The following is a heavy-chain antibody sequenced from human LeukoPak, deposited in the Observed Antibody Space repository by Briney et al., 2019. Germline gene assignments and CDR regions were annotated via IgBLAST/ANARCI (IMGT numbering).Heavy chain of an antibody. Sequence: GGSLRLSCAASGLTFSSYSMNWVRQAPGKGLEWVSSISSSSSYIYYADSVKGRFTISRDNAKNSLYLQMNSLRAEDTAVYYCARVPSGIAVAEFDYWGQGTLVTVSS. J-gene: IGHJ4*02. V-gene: IGHV3-21*01. CDR1: GLTFSSYS. D-gene: IGHD6-19*01. CDR3: ARVPSGIAVAEFDY. CDR2: ISSSSSYI.